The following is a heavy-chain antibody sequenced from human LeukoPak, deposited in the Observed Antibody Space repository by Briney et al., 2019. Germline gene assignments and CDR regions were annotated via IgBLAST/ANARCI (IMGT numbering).Heavy chain of an antibody. CDR2: IYYSGTT. CDR3: ARGRGFGY. J-gene: IGHJ4*02. CDR1: GGSISSYY. D-gene: IGHD3-10*01. V-gene: IGHV4-59*12. Sequence: SETLSLTCTVSGGSISSYYWNWIRQPPGKGLEWIGYIYYSGTTNYSPSLRSRVTISVDTSKNQFSLKLSSVTAADTAVYYCARGRGFGYWGQGTLVTVSS.